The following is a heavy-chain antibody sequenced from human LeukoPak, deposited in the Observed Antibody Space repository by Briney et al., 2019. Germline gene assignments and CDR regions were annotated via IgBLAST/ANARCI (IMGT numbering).Heavy chain of an antibody. V-gene: IGHV3-21*01. D-gene: IGHD4-17*01. CDR2: ISSSSIYI. CDR3: ARVLGDYVSTSHWFDP. J-gene: IGHJ5*02. Sequence: GGSLRLSCTVSGFTVSINSMSWVRQAPGKGLEWVSSISSSSIYIYYADSLKGRFTISRDNAKNSLYLQMNSLRAEDTAVYYCARVLGDYVSTSHWFDPWGQGTLVTVSS. CDR1: GFTVSINS.